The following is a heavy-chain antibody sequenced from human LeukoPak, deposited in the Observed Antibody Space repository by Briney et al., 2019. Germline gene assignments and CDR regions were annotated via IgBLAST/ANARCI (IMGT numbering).Heavy chain of an antibody. CDR2: IKPSGTDT. V-gene: IGHV1-46*01. CDR1: GYSFTSYN. J-gene: IGHJ3*02. D-gene: IGHD5-24*01. CDR3: ARVRDGYNDAYDI. Sequence: ASVKVSCKTSGYSFTSYNLHWVRQAPGQRLEWMGIIKPSGTDTKYAQKFQGRVFMTTDTSTSTVYVELSSLKSEDTAVYYCARVRDGYNDAYDIWGQGTMVIVSS.